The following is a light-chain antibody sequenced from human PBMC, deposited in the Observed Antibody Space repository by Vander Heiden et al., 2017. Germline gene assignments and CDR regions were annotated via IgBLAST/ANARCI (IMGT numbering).Light chain of an antibody. CDR3: AAWDDSLSVV. V-gene: IGLV1-47*01. CDR1: SSNVGSNS. J-gene: IGLJ2*01. CDR2: RDF. Sequence: QSVLPHPPSASGTPGPRLTLSCSGSSSNVGSNSVYWYQHLPGTAPKLLIYRDFQRPSGVPDRFSASKSGTSASLASSGLRSEDEAHYYCAAWDDSLSVVFGGGTKLTVL.